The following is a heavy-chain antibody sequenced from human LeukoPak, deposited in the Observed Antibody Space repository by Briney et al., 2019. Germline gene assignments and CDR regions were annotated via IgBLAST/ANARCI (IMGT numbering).Heavy chain of an antibody. CDR1: GYTFNANY. CDR2: INPNSGET. J-gene: IGHJ4*02. CDR3: ARVGTSYCSTRYGCYPVWYFDN. D-gene: IGHD2-2*01. V-gene: IGHV1-2*02. Sequence: ASVKVSCKASGYTFNANYIHWVRQAPGQGLEWMGWINPNSGETNYSQKFQGRVIVTRDTSISTAYMELGRLTSDDTAVYYCARVGTSYCSTRYGCYPVWYFDNWGQGTLVTVSA.